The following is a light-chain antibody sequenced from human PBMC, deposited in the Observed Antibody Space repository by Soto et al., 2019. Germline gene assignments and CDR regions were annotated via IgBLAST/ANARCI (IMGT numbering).Light chain of an antibody. Sequence: DIQMTQSPYSLSASVGDRVTITCQASQDISNYLNWYQQKPGTAPRLLIHDASNLETGVPSRFSGSGSGTNFTLTISSLQPEDFATYYCQQSYRTPHTFGQGTKLETK. CDR2: DAS. CDR1: QDISNY. J-gene: IGKJ2*01. CDR3: QQSYRTPHT. V-gene: IGKV1-39*01.